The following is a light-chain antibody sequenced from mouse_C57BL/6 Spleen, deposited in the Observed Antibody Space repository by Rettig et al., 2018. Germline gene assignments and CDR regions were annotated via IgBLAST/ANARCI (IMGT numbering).Light chain of an antibody. CDR1: EHIYSN. Sequence: DIQMTQSPASLSVSVGETVTITCRASEHIYSNLAWYQQKPGKSPKLMVYAATNLADGVPSRFSGSGSGTQYSLKINRLQSEDFGSYYCQHFWGTPYTFGGGTKLEIK. J-gene: IGKJ2*01. CDR2: AAT. V-gene: IGKV12-46*01. CDR3: QHFWGTPYT.